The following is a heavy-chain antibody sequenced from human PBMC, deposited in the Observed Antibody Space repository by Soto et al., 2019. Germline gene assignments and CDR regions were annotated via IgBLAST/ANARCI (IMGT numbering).Heavy chain of an antibody. D-gene: IGHD3-22*01. CDR2: IDPSDSYT. Sequence: PGESLKISCKGSGYSFTSYWISWVRQMPGKGLEWMGRIDPSDSYTNYSPSFQGHVTISADKSISTAYLQWSSLKASDTAMYYCASTYYYDSSGYYRNWFDPWGQGTLVTVSS. CDR3: ASTYYYDSSGYYRNWFDP. J-gene: IGHJ5*02. CDR1: GYSFTSYW. V-gene: IGHV5-10-1*01.